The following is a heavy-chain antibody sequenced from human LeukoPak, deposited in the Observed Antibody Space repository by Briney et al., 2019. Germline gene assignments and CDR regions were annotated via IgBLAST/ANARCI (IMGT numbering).Heavy chain of an antibody. Sequence: GGSLRLSCAASGFTFVNYAISWVRQVPGRGLEWVSAISGSGGSTYYADSVKGRFTISRDNSKNTLYLQMNSLRDVDTAVYYYARVQQLVEHDDYWGQGTLVTVSS. CDR1: GFTFVNYA. D-gene: IGHD6-13*01. J-gene: IGHJ4*02. CDR3: ARVQQLVEHDDY. V-gene: IGHV3-23*01. CDR2: ISGSGGST.